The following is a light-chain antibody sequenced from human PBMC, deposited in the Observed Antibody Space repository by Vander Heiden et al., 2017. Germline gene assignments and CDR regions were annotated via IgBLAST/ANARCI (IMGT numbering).Light chain of an antibody. CDR2: QDK. J-gene: IGLJ3*02. Sequence: SYELRQPPSVSVSPGQTASITCSGDDLGDKYTSWYQQRPGQAPVVVMYQDKRRPSGIPERFSGSNSGNTATLTISGTQAMDEADYYCQVWDSSTAVFGGGTKLTVL. CDR1: DLGDKY. V-gene: IGLV3-1*01. CDR3: QVWDSSTAV.